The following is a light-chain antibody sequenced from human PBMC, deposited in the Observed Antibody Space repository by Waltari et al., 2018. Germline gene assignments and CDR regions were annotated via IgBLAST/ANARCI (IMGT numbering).Light chain of an antibody. CDR1: QSVNSN. CDR3: QNYNNLLT. J-gene: IGKJ4*01. CDR2: GAS. V-gene: IGKV3-15*01. Sequence: ETVMTQSPATLSVSPGERATLSCRASQSVNSNLAWYQQKPGQAPRLLIYGASTTATGIPASGSASGSGTNLTLTISSLQAEEFAVYQWQNYNNLLTFGRGTKVEIK.